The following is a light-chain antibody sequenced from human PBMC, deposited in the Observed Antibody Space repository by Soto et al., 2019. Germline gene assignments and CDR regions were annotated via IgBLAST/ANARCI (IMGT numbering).Light chain of an antibody. V-gene: IGKV3-20*01. CDR1: QSVSSSY. CDR2: GAS. Sequence: EIVLTHSPGTLSLSPGERATLSCSSSQSVSSSYLAWYQQKPGQAPRLLIYGASSRATGIPDRFSGSGSGTDFTLTISSLQSEDFAVYYCQQFNNWPLTFGGGTKVDIK. J-gene: IGKJ4*01. CDR3: QQFNNWPLT.